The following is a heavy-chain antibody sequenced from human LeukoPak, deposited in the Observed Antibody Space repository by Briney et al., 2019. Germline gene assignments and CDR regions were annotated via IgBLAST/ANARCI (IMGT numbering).Heavy chain of an antibody. Sequence: NPSETLSLTCTVSGGSISSYYWSWIRQPAGKGLEWIGRIYTSGSTNYNPSLKSRVTMSVDTSKNQFSLKLSSVTAADTAVYYCAREQEEMATIQKLYYYYYYMDVWGKGTTVTVSS. J-gene: IGHJ6*03. CDR2: IYTSGST. V-gene: IGHV4-4*07. CDR1: GGSISSYY. CDR3: AREQEEMATIQKLYYYYYYMDV. D-gene: IGHD5-24*01.